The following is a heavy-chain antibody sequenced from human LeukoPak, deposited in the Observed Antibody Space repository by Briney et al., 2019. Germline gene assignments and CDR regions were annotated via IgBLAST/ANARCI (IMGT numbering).Heavy chain of an antibody. CDR3: TRDRTGYSYGYGSTSAFDY. J-gene: IGHJ4*02. D-gene: IGHD5-18*01. Sequence: GGSLRLSCTASGFTFGDYAMSWVRQAPGKGLEWGGFIRSKAYGGTTEYAASVKGRFTISRDDSKSIAYLQMNSLKTEDTAVYYCTRDRTGYSYGYGSTSAFDYWGQGTLVTVSS. CDR1: GFTFGDYA. CDR2: IRSKAYGGTT. V-gene: IGHV3-49*04.